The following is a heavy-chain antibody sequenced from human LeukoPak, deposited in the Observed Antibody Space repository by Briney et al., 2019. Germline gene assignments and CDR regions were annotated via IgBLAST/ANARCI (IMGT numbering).Heavy chain of an antibody. CDR2: ISGSGGST. J-gene: IGHJ4*02. D-gene: IGHD1-26*01. Sequence: GASLRLSCAASGFTFSSYAMSWVRQAPGKGLEWVSAISGSGGSTYYADSVKGRFTISRDNSKNTLYLQMNSLRAEGTAVYYCAKLGRGSYYSDYFDYWGQGTLVTVSS. V-gene: IGHV3-23*01. CDR1: GFTFSSYA. CDR3: AKLGRGSYYSDYFDY.